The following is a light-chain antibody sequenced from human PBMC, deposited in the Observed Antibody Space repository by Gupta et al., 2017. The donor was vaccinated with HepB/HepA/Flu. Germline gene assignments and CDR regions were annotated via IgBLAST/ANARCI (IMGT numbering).Light chain of an antibody. CDR2: EAS. Sequence: EIVLTQSPATLSVSPGERATLSCRASQSIGTKLAWYQQRPGQVPRLLIYEASTRATDVPPRFAGSGSGTEFTLTISYLRSEDFAINICQQYNQWVTFGEGTKVEI. J-gene: IGKJ4*01. V-gene: IGKV3-15*01. CDR1: QSIGTK. CDR3: QQYNQWVT.